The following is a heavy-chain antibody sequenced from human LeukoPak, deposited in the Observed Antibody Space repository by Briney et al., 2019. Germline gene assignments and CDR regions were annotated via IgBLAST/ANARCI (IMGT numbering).Heavy chain of an antibody. J-gene: IGHJ4*02. CDR3: AKDKGEGYFDY. Sequence: GGSLRLSCAASGFAFSSYWMSWVRQAPGKGLEWVAVISYDGSNKYYADSVKGRFTISRDNSKNTLYLQMNSLRAEDTAVYYCAKDKGEGYFDYWGQGTLVTVSS. V-gene: IGHV3-30*18. CDR1: GFAFSSYW. CDR2: ISYDGSNK.